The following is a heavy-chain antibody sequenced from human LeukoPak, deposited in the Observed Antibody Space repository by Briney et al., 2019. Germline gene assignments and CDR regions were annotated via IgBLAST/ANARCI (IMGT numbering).Heavy chain of an antibody. J-gene: IGHJ5*02. CDR2: MSPDSGKT. Sequence: ASVKVSCKAPGYTFTSYDVNWVRQATGQGLEWMGWMSPDSGKTGYAQKFQGRVTMTRNTSISTAYLDLSSLTSEDTAVYYCARDNSVEDTAWWFDPWGQGTLVTVSS. CDR3: ARDNSVEDTAWWFDP. D-gene: IGHD4-23*01. V-gene: IGHV1-8*01. CDR1: GYTFTSYD.